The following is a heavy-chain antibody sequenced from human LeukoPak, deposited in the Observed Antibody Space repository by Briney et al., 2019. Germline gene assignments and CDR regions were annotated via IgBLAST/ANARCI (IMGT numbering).Heavy chain of an antibody. D-gene: IGHD5-18*01. CDR2: INHSGST. V-gene: IGHV4-34*01. CDR3: ASQGRGYTYGYFDY. Sequence: ETLSLTCTVSGGSISGYYWSWIRQPPGKGLEWIGEINHSGSTNYNPSLKSRVTISVDTSKNQFSLKLSSVTAADTAVYYCASQGRGYTYGYFDYWGQGTLVTVSS. J-gene: IGHJ4*02. CDR1: GGSISGYY.